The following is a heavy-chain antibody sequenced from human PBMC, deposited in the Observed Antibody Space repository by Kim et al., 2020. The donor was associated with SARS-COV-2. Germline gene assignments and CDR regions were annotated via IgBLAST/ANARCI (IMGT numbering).Heavy chain of an antibody. V-gene: IGHV3-23*01. J-gene: IGHJ4*02. Sequence: GGSLRLSCAASGFTFSSYAMSWVRQAPGEGLEWVSAISGSGDSTYYADSVKGRFTISRDNSKNTLYLQMNSLRAEDTAVYYCAAYCGGDCYPSVYWGQGTLVTVSS. CDR3: AAYCGGDCYPSVY. D-gene: IGHD2-21*02. CDR2: ISGSGDST. CDR1: GFTFSSYA.